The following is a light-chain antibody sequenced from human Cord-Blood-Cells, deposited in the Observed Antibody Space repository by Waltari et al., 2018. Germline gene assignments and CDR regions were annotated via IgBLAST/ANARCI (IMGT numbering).Light chain of an antibody. CDR3: QQSYSTLT. CDR2: AAS. Sequence: IQVTQSPSPLSASVGNRVTITCRASQSISSYLNWYQQKQGKAPKLLIYAASSLKSGVPSRFSGSGSGTDFTLTISSLQPEDFATYYCQQSYSTLTFGGGTKVEIK. J-gene: IGKJ4*01. V-gene: IGKV1-39*01. CDR1: QSISSY.